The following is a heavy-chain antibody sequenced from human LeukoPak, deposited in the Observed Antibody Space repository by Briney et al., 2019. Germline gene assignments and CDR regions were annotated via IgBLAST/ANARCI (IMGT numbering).Heavy chain of an antibody. CDR1: GFTFSTYG. D-gene: IGHD2-15*01. Sequence: GGSQRLSCAASGFTFSTYGMHWVRQAPGKGLEWVAVISYDGSNKFYGDSVKGRFTISRDDSKNTLYLQMNSLKTEDTAVYYCMGVRWYSGYWGQGTLVTVSS. CDR3: MGVRWYSGY. CDR2: ISYDGSNK. J-gene: IGHJ4*02. V-gene: IGHV3-30*03.